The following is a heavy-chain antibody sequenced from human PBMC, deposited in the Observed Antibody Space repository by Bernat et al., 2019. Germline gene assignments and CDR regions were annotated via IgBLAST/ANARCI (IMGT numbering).Heavy chain of an antibody. CDR3: ARAIPVAGTGVIDY. Sequence: QVQLQESGPGLVKPSQTLSLTCTVSGGSISSGNYYWSWIRQHPGKGLEWIGYIHYSGSTYNNPSLKSRVIISVDTSNNQFSLKLSSVTAADTAVYYCARAIPVAGTGVIDYWGQGTLVTVSS. J-gene: IGHJ4*02. CDR2: IHYSGST. V-gene: IGHV4-31*03. CDR1: GGSISSGNYY. D-gene: IGHD6-19*01.